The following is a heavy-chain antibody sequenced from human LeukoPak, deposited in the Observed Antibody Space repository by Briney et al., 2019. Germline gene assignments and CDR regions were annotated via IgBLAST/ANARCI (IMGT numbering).Heavy chain of an antibody. J-gene: IGHJ3*01. Sequence: PGGTLRLSCAASGFTFSRYWLIWVRQAPGKGLEGVANIKQDESLKYYVDSVKGRVTISRDNGKNSLFLQMNSLRAEDTAVYYCVRDASYYDSRGYYDAFDLWGQGTMVTVSS. CDR1: GFTFSRYW. D-gene: IGHD3-22*01. V-gene: IGHV3-7*01. CDR2: IKQDESLK. CDR3: VRDASYYDSRGYYDAFDL.